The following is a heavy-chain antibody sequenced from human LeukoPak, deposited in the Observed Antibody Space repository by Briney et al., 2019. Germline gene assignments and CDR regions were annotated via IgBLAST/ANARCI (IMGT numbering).Heavy chain of an antibody. CDR3: ARDRYNYYYYMDV. Sequence: GGSLRLSCAASGFTFSNYWMHWVRQAPGKGLVWVSRINSDGINTSYADSVKGRFTISRDNAKNSLYLQMNSLRAEDTAVYYCARDRYNYYYYMDVWGNGTTVTVSS. CDR2: INSDGINT. J-gene: IGHJ6*03. V-gene: IGHV3-74*01. CDR1: GFTFSNYW.